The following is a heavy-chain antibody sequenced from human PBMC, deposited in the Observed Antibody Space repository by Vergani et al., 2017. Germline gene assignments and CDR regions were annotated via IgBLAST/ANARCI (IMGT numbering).Heavy chain of an antibody. V-gene: IGHV3-21*01. CDR3: ARDRYYLDSGSYPYFYYYGLDV. Sequence: EVQLVESGGGLVKRGGSLRLSCAASGFTFSSYSMNWVRQAPGKGLEWVSSISSSMSYIHYSDSLKGRFTISRYNAKSSLYLQMNSLRAEDTGVYYCARDRYYLDSGSYPYFYYYGLDVWGQGTAVTVSS. CDR1: GFTFSSYS. CDR2: ISSSMSYI. D-gene: IGHD3-10*01. J-gene: IGHJ6*02.